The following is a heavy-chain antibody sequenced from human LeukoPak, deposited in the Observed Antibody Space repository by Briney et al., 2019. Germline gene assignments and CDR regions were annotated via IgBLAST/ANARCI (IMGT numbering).Heavy chain of an antibody. D-gene: IGHD3-22*01. V-gene: IGHV3-11*01. CDR2: ISSSGSTI. Sequence: GGSLRLSCAASGFTFSDYYMSWIRQGPGKGLEWVSYISSSGSTIYYADSVKGRFTIFRDNAKNSLYLQMNSLRAEDTAVYYCARDSTPLEYSSGYYPDAFDIWGQGTMVTVSS. CDR1: GFTFSDYY. CDR3: ARDSTPLEYSSGYYPDAFDI. J-gene: IGHJ3*02.